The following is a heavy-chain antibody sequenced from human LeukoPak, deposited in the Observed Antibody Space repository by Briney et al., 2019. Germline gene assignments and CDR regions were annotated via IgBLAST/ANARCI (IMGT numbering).Heavy chain of an antibody. J-gene: IGHJ4*02. CDR2: IYSKTDGGTT. D-gene: IGHD2-2*01. CDR3: TTWPAAHLKFDY. CDR1: GFTFSNAW. Sequence: GGSLRLSWAASGFTFSNAWMSWVRQAPGKGLEWVGRIYSKTDGGTTDYAAPVKGRFTISRDDSKNTLYLQMNSLKTEDTAVYYCTTWPAAHLKFDYWGQGTLVTVSS. V-gene: IGHV3-15*01.